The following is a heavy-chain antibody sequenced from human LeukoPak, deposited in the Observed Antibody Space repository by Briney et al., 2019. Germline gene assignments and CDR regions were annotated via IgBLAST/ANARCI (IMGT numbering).Heavy chain of an antibody. CDR3: ATSYDSSGCD. CDR1: GFTFSSYG. V-gene: IGHV3-30*02. J-gene: IGHJ4*02. D-gene: IGHD3-22*01. Sequence: GGSLRLSCAASGFTFSSYGMHWVRQAPGKGLEWVAFIRYDGSNKYYADSVKGRFTISRDNAKNSLYLQMNNLRAEDTALYYCATSYDSSGCDWGQGTLVTVSS. CDR2: IRYDGSNK.